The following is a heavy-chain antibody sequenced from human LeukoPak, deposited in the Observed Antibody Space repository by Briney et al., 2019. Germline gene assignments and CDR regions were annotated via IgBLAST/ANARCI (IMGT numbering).Heavy chain of an antibody. Sequence: SETLSLTCTVSGGSISSSSYYWGWIRQPPGKGLEWIGSIYYSGSTYYNPSLKSRVTISVDTSKNQFSLKLSSVTAADTAVYYCARVLAAPLFDDAFDIWGQGTMVTVSS. D-gene: IGHD6-6*01. J-gene: IGHJ3*02. CDR2: IYYSGST. CDR1: GGSISSSSYY. CDR3: ARVLAAPLFDDAFDI. V-gene: IGHV4-39*07.